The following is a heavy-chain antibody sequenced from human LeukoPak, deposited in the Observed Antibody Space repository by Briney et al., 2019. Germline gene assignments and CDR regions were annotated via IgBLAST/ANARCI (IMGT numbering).Heavy chain of an antibody. V-gene: IGHV3-11*01. D-gene: IGHD3-9*01. Sequence: GGSLRLSCAASGFTFSDYYMSWIRQAPGKGLEWVSYISSSGSTMYYADSVKGRFTISRDNAKNSLYLQMNSLRAEDTAVYYCARDYRASGYDILTGYRPFDYWGQGTLVTVSS. CDR1: GFTFSDYY. CDR2: ISSSGSTM. J-gene: IGHJ4*02. CDR3: ARDYRASGYDILTGYRPFDY.